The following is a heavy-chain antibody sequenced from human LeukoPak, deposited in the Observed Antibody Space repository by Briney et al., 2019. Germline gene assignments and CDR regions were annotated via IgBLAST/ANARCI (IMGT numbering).Heavy chain of an antibody. D-gene: IGHD2-15*01. J-gene: IGHJ5*02. CDR1: GGSFSGYY. V-gene: IGHV4-34*01. CDR3: ARQVVVAATRHSRRFDP. Sequence: PSQTLSLTCAVYGGSFSGYYWSWIRQPPGKGLEWIGEINHSGSTNYNPSLKSRVTISVDTSKNQFSLKLSSVTAADTAVYYCARQVVVAATRHSRRFDPWGQGTLVTVSS. CDR2: INHSGST.